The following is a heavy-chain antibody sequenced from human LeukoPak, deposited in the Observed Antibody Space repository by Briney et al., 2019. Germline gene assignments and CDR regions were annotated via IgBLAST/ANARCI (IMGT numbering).Heavy chain of an antibody. J-gene: IGHJ4*02. CDR1: GYTFTSYY. V-gene: IGHV1-46*01. Sequence: ASVKVSCKASGYTFTSYYMHWVRQAPGQGLEWMGIINPSGVSTSYAQKFQGRVTMTRETSMSTVYMELSSLRSEDTAVYYCARAGVAVDYWGQGTLVTVSS. D-gene: IGHD6-19*01. CDR3: ARAGVAVDY. CDR2: INPSGVST.